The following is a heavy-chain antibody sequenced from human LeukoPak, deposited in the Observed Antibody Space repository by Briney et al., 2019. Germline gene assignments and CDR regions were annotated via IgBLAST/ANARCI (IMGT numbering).Heavy chain of an antibody. CDR2: MNPNSGNT. CDR1: GYTFTSYY. J-gene: IGHJ6*02. D-gene: IGHD3-3*01. CDR3: ARGPYDFWSGYYTPYYYYYGMDV. V-gene: IGHV1-8*02. Sequence: ASVKVSCTASGYTFTSYYMHWVRQAPGQGLGWMGWMNPNSGNTGYAQKFQGRVTMTRNTSISTAYMELSSLRSEDTAVYYCARGPYDFWSGYYTPYYYYYGMDVWGQGTTVTVSS.